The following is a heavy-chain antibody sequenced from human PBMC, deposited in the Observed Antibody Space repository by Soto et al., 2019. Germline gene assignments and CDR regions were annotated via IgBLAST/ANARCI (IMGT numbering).Heavy chain of an antibody. Sequence: ASVKVSCKSSGYTFSMSGISWVRQAPGQGLEWMGWISAYNGNTNYAQKLQGRVTMTTDTSTSTAYMELRSLRSDDTAVYYCARAGTTIFYYYGMDVWGQGTTVTVSS. CDR2: ISAYNGNT. J-gene: IGHJ6*02. V-gene: IGHV1-18*01. D-gene: IGHD3-3*02. CDR1: GYTFSMSG. CDR3: ARAGTTIFYYYGMDV.